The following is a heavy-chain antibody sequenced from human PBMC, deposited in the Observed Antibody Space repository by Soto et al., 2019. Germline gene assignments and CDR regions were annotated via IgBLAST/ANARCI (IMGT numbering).Heavy chain of an antibody. CDR1: GSTFTSYA. J-gene: IGHJ6*02. V-gene: IGHV1-3*01. D-gene: IGHD1-1*01. Sequence: ASVKVSCKASGSTFTSYAMHWVRQAPGQRLEWMGWINAGNGNTKYSQKFQGRVTITRDTSASTAYMELSSLRSEDTAVYYCARNARPYEQRHYYYYGMDVWGQGSTVTV. CDR3: ARNARPYEQRHYYYYGMDV. CDR2: INAGNGNT.